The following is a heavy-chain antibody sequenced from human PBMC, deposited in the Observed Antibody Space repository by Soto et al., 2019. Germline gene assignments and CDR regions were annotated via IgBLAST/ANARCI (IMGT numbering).Heavy chain of an antibody. Sequence: PSETLSLTCAVSGGSISSGGYSWSWIRQPPGKGLEWIGYIYHSGSTYYNPSLKSRVTISVDRSKNQFSLKLSSVTAADTAVYFCARRYGLSAFDIWGQGTMVTVSS. CDR1: GGSISSGGYS. V-gene: IGHV4-30-2*01. J-gene: IGHJ3*02. CDR3: ARRYGLSAFDI. D-gene: IGHD3-10*01. CDR2: IYHSGST.